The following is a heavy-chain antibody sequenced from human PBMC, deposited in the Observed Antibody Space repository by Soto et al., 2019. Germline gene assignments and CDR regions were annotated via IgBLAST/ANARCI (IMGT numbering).Heavy chain of an antibody. D-gene: IGHD3-22*01. V-gene: IGHV4-34*01. CDR2: INHSGST. J-gene: IGHJ5*02. Sequence: PSETLSLTCAVYGGSFSGYYWSWIRQPPGKGLEWIGEINHSGSTNYNPSLKSRVTISVDTSKNQFSLKMISVTAADTALYYCARDTYYFGSSSDGLDTWGPGTLVTVSS. CDR3: ARDTYYFGSSSDGLDT. CDR1: GGSFSGYY.